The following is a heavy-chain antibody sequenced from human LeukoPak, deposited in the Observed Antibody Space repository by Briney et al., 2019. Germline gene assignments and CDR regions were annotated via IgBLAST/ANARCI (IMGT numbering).Heavy chain of an antibody. CDR3: ARARRYYDFWSGYDDSFDY. V-gene: IGHV4-34*01. D-gene: IGHD3-3*01. J-gene: IGHJ4*02. CDR1: GGSFSGYY. CDR2: INHSGST. Sequence: PSETLSLTCAVYGGSFSGYYWSWIRQPPGKGLEWIGEINHSGSTNYNPSLKSRVTISVDTSKNQFSLELSSVTAADTAVYYCARARRYYDFWSGYDDSFDYWGQGTLVTVSS.